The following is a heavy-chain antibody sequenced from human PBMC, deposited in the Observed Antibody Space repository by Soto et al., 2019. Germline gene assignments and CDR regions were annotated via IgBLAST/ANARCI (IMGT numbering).Heavy chain of an antibody. CDR2: IYWDDDK. Sequence: QITLKESGPTLVKPTQTLTLTCTFSGFSLSTSGVGVGWIRQPPGKALEWLALIYWDDDKRYSPSLKSRRTITKDTSKNQVVLTMTNMDPVDTATYYCSHRVGVTAFDYWGQGTLVTDSS. D-gene: IGHD2-21*02. J-gene: IGHJ4*02. V-gene: IGHV2-5*02. CDR1: GFSLSTSGVG. CDR3: SHRVGVTAFDY.